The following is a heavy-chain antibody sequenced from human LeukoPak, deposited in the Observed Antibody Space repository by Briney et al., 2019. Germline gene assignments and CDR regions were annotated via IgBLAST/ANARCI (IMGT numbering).Heavy chain of an antibody. V-gene: IGHV4-34*01. CDR3: ASVPESVGINYFDS. D-gene: IGHD1-26*01. CDR2: INHRGNT. Sequence: PSETLSLTCAVYGGSFSGNYWSWVRQPPGKGLEWIGEINHRGNTNYNPSLKSRVTISVDTSKNQFSLKLKSVTAADTAVYYCASVPESVGINYFDSWGQGTQVTVSS. J-gene: IGHJ4*02. CDR1: GGSFSGNY.